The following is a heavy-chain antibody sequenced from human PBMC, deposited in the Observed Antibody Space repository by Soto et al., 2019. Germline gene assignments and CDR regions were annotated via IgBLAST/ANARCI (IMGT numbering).Heavy chain of an antibody. D-gene: IGHD1-26*01. CDR3: ATRRSGSRFDY. Sequence: SETLSLTCAVYGGSFSGYDWSWIRQPPGKGLEWIGEINHSGSTNYNPSLKSLVTISVDTSKNQFSLKLSSVTAADKAVYYCATRRSGSRFDYWGQGTLVTVSS. CDR1: GGSFSGYD. J-gene: IGHJ4*02. V-gene: IGHV4-34*01. CDR2: INHSGST.